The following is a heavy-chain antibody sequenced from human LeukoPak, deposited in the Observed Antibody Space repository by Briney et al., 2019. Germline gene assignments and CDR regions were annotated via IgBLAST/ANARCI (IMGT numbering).Heavy chain of an antibody. J-gene: IGHJ4*02. V-gene: IGHV4-34*01. CDR3: ARGQGTVTTH. CDR1: GFTFSTYS. CDR2: INHSGSA. D-gene: IGHD4-17*01. Sequence: GSLRLSCAASGFTFSTYSMNWVRQPPGKGLEWIGEINHSGSANYNPSLRSRVTISLDTSKSQFSLKLSSVTAADTAVYYCARGQGTVTTHWGQGTLVTVSS.